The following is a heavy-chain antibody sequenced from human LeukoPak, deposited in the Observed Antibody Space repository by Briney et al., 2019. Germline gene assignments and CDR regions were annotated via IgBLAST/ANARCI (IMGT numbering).Heavy chain of an antibody. D-gene: IGHD3-10*01. Sequence: QPGGSLRLSCAASRFTFTRHAMGWVRQAPGKGLEWVSTTGLESVHTLCADSVQGRFTVSRDNSRNTLDLQMDNLTVDDTAIYYCVRGDDIGKHPTRAYYFDIWGQGTLVSVSS. CDR1: RFTFTRHA. CDR2: TGLESVHT. V-gene: IGHV3-23*01. CDR3: VRGDDIGKHPTRAYYFDI. J-gene: IGHJ4*02.